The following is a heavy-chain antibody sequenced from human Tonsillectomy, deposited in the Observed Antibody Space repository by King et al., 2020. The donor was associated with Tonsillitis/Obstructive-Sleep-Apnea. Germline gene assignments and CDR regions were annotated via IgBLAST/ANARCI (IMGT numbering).Heavy chain of an antibody. J-gene: IGHJ5*02. CDR2: ISWNGGTI. CDR3: VKGYTGYDSWFDL. CDR1: GFTFDDYA. Sequence: VQLVESGGGLVQPGRSLRLSCAASGFTFDDYAMHWVRQAPGKGLEWVSGISWNGGTIGYADSVKGRFTISRDNAQNSLYLQMNSLRAEETALYYCVKGYTGYDSWFDLWGQGTLVTVSS. V-gene: IGHV3-9*01. D-gene: IGHD5-12*01.